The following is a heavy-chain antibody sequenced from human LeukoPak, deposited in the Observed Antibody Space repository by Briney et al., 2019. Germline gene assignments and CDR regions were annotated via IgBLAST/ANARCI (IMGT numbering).Heavy chain of an antibody. D-gene: IGHD3-22*01. V-gene: IGHV3-66*02. Sequence: GGSLRLSCAASGFTVSSNYMSWVRQAPGKGLEWVSAISSSGGNTYYADSVKGRFTISRDNSKNTLYLQMNSLRAEDTAVYYCARDGYYDSSGTMGYWGQGTLVTVSS. CDR1: GFTVSSNY. J-gene: IGHJ4*02. CDR2: ISSSGGNT. CDR3: ARDGYYDSSGTMGY.